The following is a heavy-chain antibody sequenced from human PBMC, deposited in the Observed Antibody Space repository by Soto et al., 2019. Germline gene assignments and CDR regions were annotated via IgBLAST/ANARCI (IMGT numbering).Heavy chain of an antibody. Sequence: QVQLVQSGAEVKKPGASVKVSCKASGYTFTSYTMHWVRQAPGQSLEWMGWIRGGDGKTKYAQSFQGRVTITRDTSASTSNMELTSLRSEDAAMYYCARYSGNYPDAFDLWGQGTMVTVSS. CDR1: GYTFTSYT. V-gene: IGHV1-3*01. D-gene: IGHD1-26*01. CDR3: ARYSGNYPDAFDL. J-gene: IGHJ3*01. CDR2: IRGGDGKT.